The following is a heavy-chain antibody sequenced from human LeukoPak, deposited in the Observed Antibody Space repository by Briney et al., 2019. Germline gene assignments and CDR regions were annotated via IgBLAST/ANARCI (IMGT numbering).Heavy chain of an antibody. Sequence: GGSLRLSCAASGFTFSSYWMSWVRQAPGKGLEWVANIKQDGSEKYYVDSVKGRFTISRDNAKNSLYLQMNSLRAEDTAVYYCARLPAYCSSTSCYYDYWGQGTLVTVSS. V-gene: IGHV3-7*01. CDR3: ARLPAYCSSTSCYYDY. CDR2: IKQDGSEK. D-gene: IGHD2-2*01. CDR1: GFTFSSYW. J-gene: IGHJ4*02.